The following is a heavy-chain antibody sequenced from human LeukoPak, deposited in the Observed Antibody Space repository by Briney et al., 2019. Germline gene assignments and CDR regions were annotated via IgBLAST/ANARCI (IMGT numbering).Heavy chain of an antibody. CDR3: AIVVPAAIHERWFDP. CDR1: GYTFTGYY. V-gene: IGHV1-2*02. Sequence: GASVKVSCKASGYTFTGYYMHWVRQAPGQGLEWMGWINPNSGGTNYAQKFQGRVTMTRDTSISTAYMELSRLRSDDTAVYYCAIVVPAAIHERWFDPWGQGTLVTVSS. CDR2: INPNSGGT. J-gene: IGHJ5*02. D-gene: IGHD2-2*01.